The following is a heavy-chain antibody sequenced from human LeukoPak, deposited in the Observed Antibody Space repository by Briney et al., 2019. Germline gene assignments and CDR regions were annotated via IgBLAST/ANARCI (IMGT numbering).Heavy chain of an antibody. D-gene: IGHD6-19*01. CDR2: ISYDGSNK. V-gene: IGHV3-30*04. Sequence: PGGSLRLSCAASGFTFSSYAMHCVRQAAGKGLGWVGVISYDGSNKYYADSVKGRFTISRDNSKNTLYLQMNSLRAEDTAVYYCARDHSSGWYYFDYWGQGTLVTVSS. J-gene: IGHJ4*02. CDR1: GFTFSSYA. CDR3: ARDHSSGWYYFDY.